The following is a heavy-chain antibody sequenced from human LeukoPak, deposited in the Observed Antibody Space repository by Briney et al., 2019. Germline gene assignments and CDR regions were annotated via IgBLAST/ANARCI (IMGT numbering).Heavy chain of an antibody. CDR2: ISGSVDPT. CDR1: GFIFSNFA. D-gene: IGHD3-3*01. Sequence: GGSLRLSCAASGFIFSNFAMTWVRQAPGKGLERVSGISGSVDPTFYADSVKGRFTIPRDNSKNMLFLLWNSLRDEESAIYFCAKGAFGIIIGNLEYWGRGPLVTVSS. CDR3: AKGAFGIIIGNLEY. J-gene: IGHJ4*02. V-gene: IGHV3-23*01.